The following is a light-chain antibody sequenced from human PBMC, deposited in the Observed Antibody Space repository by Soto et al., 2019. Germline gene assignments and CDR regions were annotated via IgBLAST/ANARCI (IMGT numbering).Light chain of an antibody. CDR2: EDS. CDR1: SGDVGSYNP. Sequence: QSALTQPASVSGSPGQSNTISCSGASGDVGSYNPVSWYQQHPGKAPKLTIYEDSKRPSGVSNRFSGSKSGNTASLTISGLQAEDEADYYCCSYAGSTTVVFGGGTQLTVL. J-gene: IGLJ2*01. V-gene: IGLV2-23*01. CDR3: CSYAGSTTVV.